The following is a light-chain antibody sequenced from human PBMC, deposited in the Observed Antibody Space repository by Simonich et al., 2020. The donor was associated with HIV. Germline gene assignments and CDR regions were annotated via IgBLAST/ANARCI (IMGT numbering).Light chain of an antibody. CDR3: SSYVGTYKM. J-gene: IGLJ3*02. CDR1: ASDVGSYNL. CDR2: KGS. Sequence: QSALTQPASVSGSPGQSITISCTGTASDVGSYNLVSWYQQHPGKAPKLMIYKGSERPSGVSNRFSGSKSGNTASLTISGLQAEDEADYYCSSYVGTYKMFGGGTKLTVL. V-gene: IGLV2-23*01.